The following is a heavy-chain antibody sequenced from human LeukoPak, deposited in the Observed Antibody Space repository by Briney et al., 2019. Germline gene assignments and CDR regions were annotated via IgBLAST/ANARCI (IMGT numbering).Heavy chain of an antibody. Sequence: GGSLRLSCAASAFTFSSYAMHWVRQAPGKGLEYVSAISTNGGSTYYANSVKGRFTISRDNSKNTLYLQMGSLRAEDMAVYYCARGDSMIVVVKGFDYWGQGTLVTVSS. CDR2: ISTNGGST. CDR3: ARGDSMIVVVKGFDY. J-gene: IGHJ4*02. D-gene: IGHD3-22*01. CDR1: AFTFSSYA. V-gene: IGHV3-64*01.